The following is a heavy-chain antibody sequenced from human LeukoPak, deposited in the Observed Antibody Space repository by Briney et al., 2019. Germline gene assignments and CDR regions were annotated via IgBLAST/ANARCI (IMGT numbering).Heavy chain of an antibody. CDR2: IYYSGST. CDR1: GGSISSYY. V-gene: IGHV4-59*12. Sequence: SETLSLTCTVSGGSISSYYWSWIRQPPGKGLEWIGYIYYSGSTNYNPSLKSRVTISVDTSKNQFSLKLSSVTAADTAVYYCARDSHDSSGYFKGYYYGMDVWGQGTTVTVSS. D-gene: IGHD3-22*01. J-gene: IGHJ6*02. CDR3: ARDSHDSSGYFKGYYYGMDV.